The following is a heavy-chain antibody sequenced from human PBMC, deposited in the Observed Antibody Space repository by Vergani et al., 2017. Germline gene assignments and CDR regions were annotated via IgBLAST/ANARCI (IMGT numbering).Heavy chain of an antibody. V-gene: IGHV3-23*01. CDR2: ISGSGGST. CDR1: GFTFSSYA. CDR3: ARGLLWFGELSTPPDY. Sequence: EVQLLESGGGLVQPGGSLRLSCAASGFTFSSYAMSWVRQAPGKGLEWVSAISGSGGSTYYADSVKGRFTISRDNAKNSLYLQMNSLRAEDTAVYYCARGLLWFGELSTPPDYWGQGTLVTVSS. J-gene: IGHJ4*02. D-gene: IGHD3-10*01.